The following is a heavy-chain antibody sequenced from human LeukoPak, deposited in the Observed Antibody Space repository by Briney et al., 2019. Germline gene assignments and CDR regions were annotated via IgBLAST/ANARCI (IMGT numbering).Heavy chain of an antibody. CDR1: GFTFSSYA. V-gene: IGHV4-39*01. D-gene: IGHD3-9*01. CDR3: SRGYYNVLTGHPKNFDY. CDR2: IYYSGST. J-gene: IGHJ4*02. Sequence: GSLRLSCAASGFTFSSYAMSWIRQPPGKGLEWIGSIYYSGSTYYNPSLKSRVTISVDTSKNQFSLKLTSVTSADTALYYCSRGYYNVLTGHPKNFDYWDQGVLVTVSS.